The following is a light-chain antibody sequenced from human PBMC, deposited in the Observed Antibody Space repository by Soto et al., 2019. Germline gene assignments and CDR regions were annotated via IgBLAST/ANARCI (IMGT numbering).Light chain of an antibody. CDR2: KAS. Sequence: HTPGTLSAPVGDCVAMTFRSSQSMSSWLAWHQQKRGKAPKLRIYKASTLETGVPSRFSASGSRTEFTRTCHCLQPDYFATDHCQQYNPFRAFGQGGKVDVK. J-gene: IGKJ1*01. V-gene: IGKV1-5*03. CDR3: QQYNPFRA. CDR1: QSMSSW.